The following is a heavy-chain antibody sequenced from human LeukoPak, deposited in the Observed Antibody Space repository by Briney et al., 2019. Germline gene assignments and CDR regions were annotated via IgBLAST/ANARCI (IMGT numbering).Heavy chain of an antibody. CDR3: ARVLSGDYVGY. J-gene: IGHJ4*02. Sequence: GGSLRLSCAASGFTFIGVWMSWVGRAPGPGLKWVDNIKQDGSEKYYADSVKGRFTISRDNAKNSLYLQMNSLRVEDTAVFYCARVLSGDYVGYWGQGTLVTVSS. CDR1: GFTFIGVW. CDR2: IKQDGSEK. V-gene: IGHV3-7*01. D-gene: IGHD4-17*01.